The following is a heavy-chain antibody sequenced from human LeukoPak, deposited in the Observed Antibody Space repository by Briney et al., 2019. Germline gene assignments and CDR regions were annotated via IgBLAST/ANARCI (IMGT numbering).Heavy chain of an antibody. D-gene: IGHD6-13*01. Sequence: GGSLRLSCAASAFTFDDYAMHWVRQAPGKGLEWVSGINWNSGNIGYADSVKGRFTISRDNAKNSLYLQMNSLRADDTAVYYCARGLAAAGTRGPYWGQGTLVTVSS. J-gene: IGHJ4*02. CDR2: INWNSGNI. CDR1: AFTFDDYA. CDR3: ARGLAAAGTRGPY. V-gene: IGHV3-9*01.